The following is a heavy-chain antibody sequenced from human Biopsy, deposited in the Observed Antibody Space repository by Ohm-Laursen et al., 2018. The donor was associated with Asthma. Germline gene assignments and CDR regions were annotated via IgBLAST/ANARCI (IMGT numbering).Heavy chain of an antibody. J-gene: IGHJ4*02. CDR1: GFTFDDYA. CDR2: ISWNSGSI. CDR3: AKGEWELLEANFDY. V-gene: IGHV3-9*01. D-gene: IGHD1-26*01. Sequence: SLRLSCSASGFTFDDYAMHWVRQAPGKGLEWVSGISWNSGSIGYADSVKGRFIISRDNAKNSLYLQMNSLRAEDTALYYCAKGEWELLEANFDYWGQGTLVTVSS.